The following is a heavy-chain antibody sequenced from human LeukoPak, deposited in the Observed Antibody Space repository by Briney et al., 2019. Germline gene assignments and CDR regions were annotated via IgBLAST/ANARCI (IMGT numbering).Heavy chain of an antibody. D-gene: IGHD2-21*02. CDR1: GYTLTSFD. V-gene: IGHV1-8*02. CDR2: INPNSGNT. CDR3: VRDPHPCGGDCYTNGAFDI. J-gene: IGHJ3*02. Sequence: ASVKVSCKASGYTLTSFDNNWVRQAPGHGLEWMGYINPNSGNTGYAQKFQGRVTITRETSISTVYMELTSLTSEDSAMYYCVRDPHPCGGDCYTNGAFDIWGRGTMVTVSS.